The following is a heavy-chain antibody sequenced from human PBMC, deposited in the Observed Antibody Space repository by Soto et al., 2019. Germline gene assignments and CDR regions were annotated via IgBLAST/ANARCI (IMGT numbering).Heavy chain of an antibody. CDR3: ARGISYRWVY. Sequence: SETLSLTCTVSRGAISNYYWNWIRQPPGKGLEWIGYIQDSVYHSGITNYIQSLKSRVTMSVDKSNNQVSLELTSVAAADTAVYYCARGISYRWVYWGQGTLVTVSS. CDR1: RGAISNYY. J-gene: IGHJ4*02. CDR2: IQDSVYHSGIT. V-gene: IGHV4-59*12. D-gene: IGHD3-16*02.